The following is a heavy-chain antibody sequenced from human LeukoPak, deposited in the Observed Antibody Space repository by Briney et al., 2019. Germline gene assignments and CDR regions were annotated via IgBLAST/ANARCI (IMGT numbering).Heavy chain of an antibody. Sequence: RASVKVSCKASGYTFTSYDMHWVRQAPGQGLEWMGIINPSGDSTSYAQKFQGRVTMTRDTSTSTVYMELSSLRSEDTAVYYCASVLYCGADCYSGRYFFDYWGQGILVTVSS. CDR2: INPSGDST. D-gene: IGHD2-21*02. J-gene: IGHJ4*02. CDR1: GYTFTSYD. CDR3: ASVLYCGADCYSGRYFFDY. V-gene: IGHV1-46*01.